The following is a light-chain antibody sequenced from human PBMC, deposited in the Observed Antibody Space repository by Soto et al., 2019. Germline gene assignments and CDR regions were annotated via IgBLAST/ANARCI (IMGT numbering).Light chain of an antibody. J-gene: IGLJ1*01. CDR2: DDN. CDR3: SSYTSSSTYV. CDR1: SSDVGGYNC. Sequence: QSVLTQPASVSGSPGQSIAISCTGTSSDVGGYNCVSWYQQHPGKAPKLMIYDDNNRPSGVSNRFSGSKSGNTASLTISGLQAEDEADYYCSSYTSSSTYVFGTGTKVTVL. V-gene: IGLV2-14*01.